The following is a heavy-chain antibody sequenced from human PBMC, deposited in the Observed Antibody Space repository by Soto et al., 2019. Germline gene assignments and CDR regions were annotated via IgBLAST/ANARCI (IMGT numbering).Heavy chain of an antibody. CDR1: GGTFSSYA. D-gene: IGHD2-21*02. V-gene: IGHV1-69*13. Sequence: GASVKVSCKASGGTFSSYAISWVRQAPGQGLEWMGGIIPNFGTANYAQKFQGRVTITADESTSTAYMELSSLRSEDTAVYYCARDHIVVVTAIRSYYYYGMDVWGQGTTVTVSS. CDR3: ARDHIVVVTAIRSYYYYGMDV. CDR2: IIPNFGTA. J-gene: IGHJ6*02.